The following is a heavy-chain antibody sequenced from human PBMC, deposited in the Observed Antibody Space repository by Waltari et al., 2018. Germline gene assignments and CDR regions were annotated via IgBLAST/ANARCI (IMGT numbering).Heavy chain of an antibody. D-gene: IGHD2-15*01. CDR2: IYHSGRT. CDR3: ARGRGGRYCFDY. CDR1: GYSISSGYY. Sequence: QVQLQESGPGLVMPSETLSLTCPVSGYSISSGYYGGWFRRPPGKGLEWIGSIYHSGRTYYNPSLKSGVTISVDTSKNQFSLKLGAVTAADTAVYYCARGRGGRYCFDYWGQGTLVTVSS. J-gene: IGHJ4*02. V-gene: IGHV4-38-2*02.